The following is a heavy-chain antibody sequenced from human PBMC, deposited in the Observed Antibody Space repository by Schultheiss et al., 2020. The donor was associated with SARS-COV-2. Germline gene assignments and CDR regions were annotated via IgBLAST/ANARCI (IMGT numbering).Heavy chain of an antibody. CDR3: ARRGDHDDSDYDY. CDR1: GFTFSDYY. Sequence: GGSLRLSCAASGFTFSDYYMSWIRQAPGKGLEWVSYISSSSSTIYYADSVKGRFTISRDNAKNSLYLQMDSLRAEDTAVYYCARRGDHDDSDYDYWGQGTLVTVSS. V-gene: IGHV3-11*04. D-gene: IGHD4-11*01. CDR2: ISSSSSTI. J-gene: IGHJ4*02.